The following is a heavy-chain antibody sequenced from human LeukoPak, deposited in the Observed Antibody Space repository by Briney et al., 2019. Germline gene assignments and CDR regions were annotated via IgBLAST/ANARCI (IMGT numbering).Heavy chain of an antibody. V-gene: IGHV1-18*01. D-gene: IGHD4-11*01. CDR3: ARAAHDYSIPPFDY. CDR2: ISAYSGNT. CDR1: GYTFTSYG. J-gene: IGHJ4*02. Sequence: ASVKVSCKASGYTFTSYGISWVRQAPGQGLEWMGWISAYSGNTNYAQKLQGRVTMTTDTSTSTAYMELRSLRSDDTAVYYCARAAHDYSIPPFDYWGQGTLVTVSS.